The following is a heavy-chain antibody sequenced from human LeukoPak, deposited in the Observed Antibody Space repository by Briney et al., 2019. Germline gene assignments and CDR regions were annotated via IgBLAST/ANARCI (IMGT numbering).Heavy chain of an antibody. J-gene: IGHJ5*02. CDR1: GGSISSGGYY. CDR2: IYYSGST. V-gene: IGHV4-31*03. CDR3: ARWQGPNMFDP. Sequence: SETLSLTCNVSGGSISSGGYYWSWIRQHPGKGLEWIGYIYYSGSTYYNPSLKSRVTISVDTSKNQFSLKLSSVTAADTAVYYCARWQGPNMFDPWSPGTLVTVSS.